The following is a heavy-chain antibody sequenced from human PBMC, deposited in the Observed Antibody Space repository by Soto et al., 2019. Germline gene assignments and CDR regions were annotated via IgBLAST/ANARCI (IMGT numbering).Heavy chain of an antibody. CDR3: ARDQEAAADTMWGDYGMDV. J-gene: IGHJ6*02. Sequence: ASVKVSCKASGYTFTSYGISWVRQAPGQGLERMGWLSAYNGNTNNAQKLQGRVTITTDTSTSTAYMELSSLRSDDTAVYYCARDQEAAADTMWGDYGMDVWGQGTTVTVAS. CDR2: LSAYNGNT. CDR1: GYTFTSYG. V-gene: IGHV1-18*01. D-gene: IGHD6-13*01.